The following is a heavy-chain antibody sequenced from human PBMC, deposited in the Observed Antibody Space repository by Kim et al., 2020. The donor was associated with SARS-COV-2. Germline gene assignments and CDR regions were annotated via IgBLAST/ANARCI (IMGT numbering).Heavy chain of an antibody. CDR3: ARRMHMITFGGVIVVDAFDI. V-gene: IGHV5-10-1*01. D-gene: IGHD3-16*02. Sequence: GESLKISCKGPGYSFTTYWINWVRQMPGKGLEWMGRIDPTDSYTNYSPSFQGHVTISADKSISTAYLQWSSLKASDTTMYYCARRMHMITFGGVIVVDAFDIWGQGTMVTVSS. CDR2: IDPTDSYT. CDR1: GYSFTTYW. J-gene: IGHJ3*02.